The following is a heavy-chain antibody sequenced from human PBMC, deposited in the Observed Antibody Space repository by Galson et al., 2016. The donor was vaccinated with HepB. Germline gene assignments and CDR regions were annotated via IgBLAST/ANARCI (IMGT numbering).Heavy chain of an antibody. CDR2: FDPEDGET. V-gene: IGHV1-24*01. D-gene: IGHD6-13*01. CDR3: ATDYTTATGTRAFDI. Sequence: SVKVSCKVSGYSLIGLSMHWVRQTPGKGLEWMGGFDPEDGETICAQKVQGRVTMTEDTSTDTAYMELSSLRSEDTAVYYCATDYTTATGTRAFDIWGQGTMVTVSS. CDR1: GYSLIGLS. J-gene: IGHJ3*02.